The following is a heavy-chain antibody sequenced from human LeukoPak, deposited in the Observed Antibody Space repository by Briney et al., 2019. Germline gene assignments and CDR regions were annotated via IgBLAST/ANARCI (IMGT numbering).Heavy chain of an antibody. D-gene: IGHD4-17*01. V-gene: IGHV4-39*01. CDR1: GGSISSSSYY. CDR3: ARAYGDGWGYYYYYMDV. J-gene: IGHJ6*03. Sequence: SETLSLTCTVSGGSISSSSYYWGWIRQPPGKGLEWIGSIYYSGSTYYNPSLKSRVTISVDTSKNQFSLKLSSVTAADTAVYYCARAYGDGWGYYYYYMDVWGKGTTVTISS. CDR2: IYYSGST.